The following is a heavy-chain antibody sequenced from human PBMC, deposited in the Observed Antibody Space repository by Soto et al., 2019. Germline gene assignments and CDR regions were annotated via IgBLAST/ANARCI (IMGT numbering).Heavy chain of an antibody. J-gene: IGHJ4*02. Sequence: PGGSLRLSCAASGFTFDDYAMHWVRQAPGRGLEWVSHIRWNSGSIGYADSVKGRFTISRDNAKNSLYLQMNSLRTEDTALYYCAKANCGGDCSADYWGQGTLVTVSS. CDR1: GFTFDDYA. V-gene: IGHV3-9*01. D-gene: IGHD2-21*02. CDR3: AKANCGGDCSADY. CDR2: IRWNSGSI.